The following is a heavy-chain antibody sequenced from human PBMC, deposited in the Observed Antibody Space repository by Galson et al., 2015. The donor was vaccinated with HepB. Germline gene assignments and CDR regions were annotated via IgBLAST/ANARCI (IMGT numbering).Heavy chain of an antibody. CDR1: GFTFRGHS. CDR2: LNHDGSEI. J-gene: IGHJ6*03. Sequence: SLRLSCAASGFTFRGHSMTWVRQAPGMGLEWVASLNHDGSEIYYVDSVKGRFTVSRDIANNSVSLQMDSLRVDDTAMYFCARVPEAQHHGDLRSGIWPSYYYMDVWGRGTPVTVSS. D-gene: IGHD3-3*01. V-gene: IGHV3-7*04. CDR3: ARVPEAQHHGDLRSGIWPSYYYMDV.